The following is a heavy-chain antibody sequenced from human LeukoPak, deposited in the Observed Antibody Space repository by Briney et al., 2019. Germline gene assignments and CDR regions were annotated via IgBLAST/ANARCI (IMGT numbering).Heavy chain of an antibody. J-gene: IGHJ4*02. V-gene: IGHV3-9*01. D-gene: IGHD1-1*01. Sequence: GGSLRLSCAASGFTFDDYAMHWVRQARGKGLEWVSGINWDSGSISYADSVKGRFTISRDNAKNSLDLQMNTLRAEDTALYYCANDTRTGSRNNWDYFDSWGQGALVTVSS. CDR3: ANDTRTGSRNNWDYFDS. CDR1: GFTFDDYA. CDR2: INWDSGSI.